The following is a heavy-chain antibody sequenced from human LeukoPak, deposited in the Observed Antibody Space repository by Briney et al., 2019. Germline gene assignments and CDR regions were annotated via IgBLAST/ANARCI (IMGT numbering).Heavy chain of an antibody. D-gene: IGHD6-19*01. CDR1: GGSISSYY. Sequence: SETLSLTCTVSGGSISSYYWSWIRQPPGKGLEWIGYIYYSGSADYNPSLKSRVTILVDMSKNQFSLKLSSVTAADTAVYYCARNIAVAANHYYYGMDVWGQGTTVTVSS. V-gene: IGHV4-59*01. CDR3: ARNIAVAANHYYYGMDV. J-gene: IGHJ6*02. CDR2: IYYSGSA.